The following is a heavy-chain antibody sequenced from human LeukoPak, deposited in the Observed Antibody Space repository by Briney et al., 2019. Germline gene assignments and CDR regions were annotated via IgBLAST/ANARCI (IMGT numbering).Heavy chain of an antibody. J-gene: IGHJ4*02. V-gene: IGHV4-39*01. CDR2: IYYSGST. CDR3: ARRGLGGWLQYTYYFDY. CDR1: GGSISSSSYY. Sequence: SETLSLTCTVSGGSISSSSYYWGWIRQPPGKGLEWIGTIYYSGSTYYNPSLKSRVTISVDTSKNQFSLKLSSVTAADTALYYCARRGLGGWLQYTYYFDYWGQGTLVTVSS. D-gene: IGHD5-24*01.